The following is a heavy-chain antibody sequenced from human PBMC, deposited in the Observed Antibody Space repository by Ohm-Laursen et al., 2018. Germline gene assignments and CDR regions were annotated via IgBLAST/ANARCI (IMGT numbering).Heavy chain of an antibody. CDR2: ISGSGGST. D-gene: IGHD6-19*01. Sequence: SLRLSCAASGFTFSSYAMSWVRQAPGKGLEWVSAISGSGGSTYYADSVKGRFTISRDNSKDTLYLQVDSLRAEDTAVYYCAKESSTIGVAGNDFDYWGQGTLVTVSS. CDR3: AKESSTIGVAGNDFDY. CDR1: GFTFSSYA. V-gene: IGHV3-23*01. J-gene: IGHJ4*02.